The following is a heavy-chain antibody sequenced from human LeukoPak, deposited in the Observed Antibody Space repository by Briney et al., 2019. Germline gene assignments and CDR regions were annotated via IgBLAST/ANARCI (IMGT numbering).Heavy chain of an antibody. V-gene: IGHV4-34*01. CDR2: INHSGST. Sequence: PSETLSLTCTVSGGSISGYYWSWIRQPPGKGLEWIGEINHSGSTNYNPSLKSRVTISVDTSKDQFSLKLSSVTAADTAVYYCARNRGDYGDYSYYFDYWGQGTLVTVSS. J-gene: IGHJ4*02. CDR3: ARNRGDYGDYSYYFDY. D-gene: IGHD4-17*01. CDR1: GGSISGYY.